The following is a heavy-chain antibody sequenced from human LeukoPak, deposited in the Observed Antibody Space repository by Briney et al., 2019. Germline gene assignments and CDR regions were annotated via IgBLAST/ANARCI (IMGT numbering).Heavy chain of an antibody. CDR3: ARDHPRYSYGEYYFDY. CDR1: GYTFTGYY. V-gene: IGHV1-2*02. J-gene: IGHJ4*02. Sequence: GASVKVSCKASGYTFTGYYMHWVRQAPGQGREWMGWINPNSGGTNYAQKFQGRVTMTRDTSISTAYMELSRLRSDDTAVYYCARDHPRYSYGEYYFDYWGQGTLVTVSS. D-gene: IGHD5-18*01. CDR2: INPNSGGT.